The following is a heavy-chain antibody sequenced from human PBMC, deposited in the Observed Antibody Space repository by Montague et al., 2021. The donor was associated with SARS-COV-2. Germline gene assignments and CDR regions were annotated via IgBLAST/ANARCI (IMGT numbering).Heavy chain of an antibody. D-gene: IGHD2-15*01. J-gene: IGHJ6*02. V-gene: IGHV3-23*01. CDR2: ISGSGDKT. CDR3: AKDLFCSGGDCYFYGMDL. Sequence: SLRLSCAASGFTFSPYAMSLVRRAPGKGLEWVSAISGSGDKTYYADSVKGRFTISRDNSKNTGSLQMNSLRVEDTAVYYCAKDLFCSGGDCYFYGMDLWGQGTTVTVSS. CDR1: GFTFSPYA.